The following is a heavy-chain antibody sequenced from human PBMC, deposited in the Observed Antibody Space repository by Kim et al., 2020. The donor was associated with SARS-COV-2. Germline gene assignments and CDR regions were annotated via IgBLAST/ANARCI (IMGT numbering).Heavy chain of an antibody. Sequence: SETLSLTCTVSGGSISSGGYYWSWIRQHPGQGLEWIGYIYYSGSYYYNPSLKSRVTISVDTSKNQFSLKLSSVTAADTAVYYCARGWYYDSSGYTPPVYWGQRTLVTVSS. CDR2: IYYSGSY. J-gene: IGHJ4*02. CDR3: ARGWYYDSSGYTPPVY. V-gene: IGHV4-31*03. CDR1: GGSISSGGYY. D-gene: IGHD3-22*01.